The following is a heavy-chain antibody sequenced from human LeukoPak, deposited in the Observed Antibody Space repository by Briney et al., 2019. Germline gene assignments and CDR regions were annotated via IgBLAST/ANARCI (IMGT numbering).Heavy chain of an antibody. V-gene: IGHV3-21*01. Sequence: GGSLRLSCAASGFTFSSYSMNWVRQAPGKGLEWVSSISSSSSYIYYADSVKGRFTISRDNAKNSLYLQMNSLRDEDTAVYYCARVGRDIVVVPAAKGGIWFDPWGQGTLVTVSS. CDR3: ARVGRDIVVVPAAKGGIWFDP. CDR1: GFTFSSYS. CDR2: ISSSSSYI. J-gene: IGHJ5*02. D-gene: IGHD2-2*01.